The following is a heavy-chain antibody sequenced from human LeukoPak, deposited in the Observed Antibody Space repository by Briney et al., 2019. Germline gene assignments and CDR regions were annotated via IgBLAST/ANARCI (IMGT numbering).Heavy chain of an antibody. Sequence: SETLSLTCSVSDYSITSDYYWGWIRQSPGKGLEWIGSIYHSGNTSYNPPLKSRVTISVDTSKNKCSLKLSSVTAADTAVYYCARGVVDYYDSSGFDYWGQGTLVTVSS. CDR3: ARGVVDYYDSSGFDY. J-gene: IGHJ4*02. D-gene: IGHD3-22*01. CDR1: DYSITSDYY. CDR2: IYHSGNT. V-gene: IGHV4-38-2*02.